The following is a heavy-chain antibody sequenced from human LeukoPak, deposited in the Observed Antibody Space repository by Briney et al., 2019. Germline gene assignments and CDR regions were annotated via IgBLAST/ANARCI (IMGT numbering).Heavy chain of an antibody. J-gene: IGHJ3*02. CDR2: TFYRSQWFN. V-gene: IGHV6-1*01. CDR3: ARSHDYGDYVPGDAFDI. CDR1: GDNVSSNSAA. D-gene: IGHD4-17*01. Sequence: SQTLSLTCAISGDNVSSNSAAWTWIRQSPSRGLEWLGRTFYRSQWFNDYALSLKSRLSINPDTSKNQFSLQLKSMAPEDTAVYYCARSHDYGDYVPGDAFDIWGQGTMVTVSS.